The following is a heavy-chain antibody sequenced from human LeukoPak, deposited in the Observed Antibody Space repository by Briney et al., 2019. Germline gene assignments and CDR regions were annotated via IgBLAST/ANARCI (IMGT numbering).Heavy chain of an antibody. J-gene: IGHJ4*02. CDR1: GYTLTELS. CDR2: FDPEDGET. CDR3: ATAYYDSSWWEFGY. D-gene: IGHD3-22*01. Sequence: ASVKVSCKVSGYTLTELSMHWVRQAPGKGLEWMGGFDPEDGETIYAQKFQGRVTMTEDTSTDTAYMELSSLRSEDTAVYYCATAYYDSSWWEFGYWGQGTLVTVSS. V-gene: IGHV1-24*01.